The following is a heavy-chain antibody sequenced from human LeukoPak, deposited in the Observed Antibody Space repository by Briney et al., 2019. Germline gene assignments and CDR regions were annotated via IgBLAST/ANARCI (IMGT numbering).Heavy chain of an antibody. CDR2: IYHSGST. CDR1: GYSISSGYY. Sequence: PSETLSLTCAVSGYSISSGYYWGWIRQPPAKGLEWIGSIYHSGSTYYNPSLKSRVTISVDTSKNQFSLKLSSVTAADTAVYYCARGGYSYGFWRYYFDYWGQGTLVTVSS. D-gene: IGHD5-18*01. CDR3: ARGGYSYGFWRYYFDY. J-gene: IGHJ4*02. V-gene: IGHV4-38-2*01.